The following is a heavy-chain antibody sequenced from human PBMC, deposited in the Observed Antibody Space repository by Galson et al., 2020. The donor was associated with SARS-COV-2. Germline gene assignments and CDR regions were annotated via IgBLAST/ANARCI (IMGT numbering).Heavy chain of an antibody. CDR2: VHTSGRT. D-gene: IGHD2-21*02. Sequence: SETLSLTCTVSGGSINSGSYYWSWIRQPAGKGLEWIGRVHTSGRTNYSPSLKSRVAISADTSKNQFFLRLNSVTATDTGVYYCVRVNLGDDDRFDSWGQGTLVTVSS. CDR3: VRVNLGDDDRFDS. CDR1: GGSINSGSYY. V-gene: IGHV4-61*02. J-gene: IGHJ4*02.